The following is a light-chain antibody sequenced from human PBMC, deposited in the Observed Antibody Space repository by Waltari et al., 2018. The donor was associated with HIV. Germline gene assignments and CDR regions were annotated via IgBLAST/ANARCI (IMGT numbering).Light chain of an antibody. J-gene: IGLJ1*01. V-gene: IGLV2-23*02. Sequence: QSALTQPASVSASPGQSITISCTGTSSDVGNYNVVSWYRQFPDNAPQLLFFEVNKRPSVVSNRCSGSKSGNSASLTIAGLLADDEADYYCCSYAGGNSYVFGTGTKVTVL. CDR2: EVN. CDR3: CSYAGGNSYV. CDR1: SSDVGNYNV.